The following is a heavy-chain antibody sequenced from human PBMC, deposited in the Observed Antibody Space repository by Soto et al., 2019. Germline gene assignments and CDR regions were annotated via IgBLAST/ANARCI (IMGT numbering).Heavy chain of an antibody. D-gene: IGHD3-10*01. CDR2: INPNSGGT. CDR3: ATRPITMVRGARPYYFDY. J-gene: IGHJ4*02. Sequence: GASVKVSCKASGYTFTGYYLHWVRQAPGQGLEWMGWINPNSGGTNYAQKFQGRVTMTRDTSISTAYMELSRLRSDDTAVYYCATRPITMVRGARPYYFDYWGQGTLVTAPQ. CDR1: GYTFTGYY. V-gene: IGHV1-2*02.